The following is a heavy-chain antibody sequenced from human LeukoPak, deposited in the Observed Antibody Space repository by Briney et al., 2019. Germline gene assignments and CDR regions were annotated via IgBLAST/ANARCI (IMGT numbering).Heavy chain of an antibody. J-gene: IGHJ4*02. CDR2: ISGSGGST. Sequence: GGSLRLSCAASGFTFSSYAMSWVRQAPGKGLEWASAISGSGGSTYYADSVKGRFTISRDNSKNTLYLQMNSLRAEDTAVYYCAKAEGVSGSLYHGDYWGQGTLVTVSS. CDR1: GFTFSSYA. CDR3: AKAEGVSGSLYHGDY. D-gene: IGHD3-10*01. V-gene: IGHV3-23*01.